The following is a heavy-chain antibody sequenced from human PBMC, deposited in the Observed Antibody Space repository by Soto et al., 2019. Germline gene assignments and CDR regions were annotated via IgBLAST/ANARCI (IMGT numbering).Heavy chain of an antibody. CDR2: IYYSGST. J-gene: IGHJ4*02. CDR3: ASLTYSSGYVDY. D-gene: IGHD3-22*01. CDR1: GGSISSYY. Sequence: PSETLSLTCTVSGGSISSYYWSWIRQHPGKGLEWIGYIYYSGSTYYNPSLKSRVTISVDTSKNQFSLKLSSVTAADTAVYFCASLTYSSGYVDYWGQGTLVTVPQ. V-gene: IGHV4-59*08.